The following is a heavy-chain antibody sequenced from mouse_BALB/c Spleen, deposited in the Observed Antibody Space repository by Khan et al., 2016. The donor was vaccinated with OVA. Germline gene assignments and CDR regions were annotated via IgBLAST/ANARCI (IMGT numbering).Heavy chain of an antibody. CDR1: GYSITSDYA. Sequence: EVQLVESGPGLVKPSQSLSLTCTVTGYSITSDYAWNWIRQFPGNKLEWMGFISYSDNTKYNPSLKSRISITRDTSRNQFFLQLNSVTIEDTATYYCARIYGGDFDYWGQGTSLTVSS. CDR2: ISYSDNT. CDR3: ARIYGGDFDY. D-gene: IGHD1-1*02. V-gene: IGHV3-2*02. J-gene: IGHJ2*02.